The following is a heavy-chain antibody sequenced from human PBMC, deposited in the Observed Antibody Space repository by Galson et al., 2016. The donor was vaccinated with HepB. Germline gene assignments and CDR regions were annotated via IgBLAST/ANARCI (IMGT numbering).Heavy chain of an antibody. V-gene: IGHV5-51*01. D-gene: IGHD1-26*01. CDR1: GYSFSSYW. CDR2: IYPGDSDT. J-gene: IGHJ4*02. Sequence: QSGAEVKKPGESLKISCKGSGYSFSSYWIAWVRQMPGKGLEWMGIIYPGDSDTRYSPSFQGQVTISADKSINTAYLQWSSIEASDTAMYYCARHGGSDDTGNHFCGQGTLVTVSS. CDR3: ARHGGSDDTGNHF.